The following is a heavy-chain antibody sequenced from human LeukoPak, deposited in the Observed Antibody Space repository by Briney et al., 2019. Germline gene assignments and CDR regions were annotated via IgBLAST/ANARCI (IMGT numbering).Heavy chain of an antibody. CDR1: GYTFTGYY. D-gene: IGHD3-16*01. J-gene: IGHJ6*03. Sequence: ASVKVSCKASGYTFTGYYMHWVRQAPGQGLEWMGWINSNSGGTNYAQKLQGRVTMTTDTSTSTAYMELRSLRSDDTAVYYCARDYVHYYYMDVWGKGTTVTVSS. CDR3: ARDYVHYYYMDV. CDR2: INSNSGGT. V-gene: IGHV1-2*02.